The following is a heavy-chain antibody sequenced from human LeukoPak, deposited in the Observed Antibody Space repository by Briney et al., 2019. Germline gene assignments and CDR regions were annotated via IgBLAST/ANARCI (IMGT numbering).Heavy chain of an antibody. Sequence: GESLKISCKGSGYTFTSYWIGWVRQMPGKGLEWMGIIYPGDSRTTYSPSFQGQVAISADKSISTAYLQWSSLKASDTAVYYCAKFHCSGATCYSDYWGQGTPVTVSS. V-gene: IGHV5-51*01. CDR1: GYTFTSYW. J-gene: IGHJ4*02. CDR2: IYPGDSRT. CDR3: AKFHCSGATCYSDY. D-gene: IGHD2-15*01.